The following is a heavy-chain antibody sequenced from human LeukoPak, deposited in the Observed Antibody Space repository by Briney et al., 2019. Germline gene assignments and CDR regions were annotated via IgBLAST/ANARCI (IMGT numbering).Heavy chain of an antibody. V-gene: IGHV3-74*01. Sequence: GGSLRLSCAASGFTFSSYWMHWVRQAPGKGLVWVSRINHDGSSTSYADSVKGRFTISRDNAKNSLYLQMNSLRAEDTAVYYCAREGYSYGYDYYYYMDVWGKGTTVTISS. J-gene: IGHJ6*03. D-gene: IGHD5-18*01. CDR3: AREGYSYGYDYYYYMDV. CDR1: GFTFSSYW. CDR2: INHDGSST.